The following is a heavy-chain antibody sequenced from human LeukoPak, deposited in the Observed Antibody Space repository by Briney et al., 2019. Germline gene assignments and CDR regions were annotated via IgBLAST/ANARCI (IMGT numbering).Heavy chain of an antibody. CDR2: IYTSGST. CDR3: ASTGTGALGAFDI. Sequence: SETLSLTCTVSGGSIGSGSYYWSWIRQPAGKGLEWIGRIYTSGSTNYNPSLKSRVTISVDTSKNQFSLKLSSVTAADTAVYYCASTGTGALGAFDIWGQGTMVTVSS. J-gene: IGHJ3*02. V-gene: IGHV4-61*02. D-gene: IGHD4-17*01. CDR1: GGSIGSGSYY.